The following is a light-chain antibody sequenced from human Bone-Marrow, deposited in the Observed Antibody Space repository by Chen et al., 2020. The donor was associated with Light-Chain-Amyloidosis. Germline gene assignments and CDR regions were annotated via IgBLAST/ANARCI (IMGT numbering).Light chain of an antibody. CDR1: QGIYSH. V-gene: IGKV1-9*01. CDR2: AAS. Sequence: DIQLTQSPSVLPASVGDRVTITCRASQGIYSHLAWYQQKPGKAPKLLIYAASTLQRGVPSRVSGAGSGTEFTLTITSLQPEDSATYYCQQLYNYPLTFGGGTKV. CDR3: QQLYNYPLT. J-gene: IGKJ4*01.